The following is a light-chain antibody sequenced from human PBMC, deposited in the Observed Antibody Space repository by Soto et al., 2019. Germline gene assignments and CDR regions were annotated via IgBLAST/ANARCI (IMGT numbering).Light chain of an antibody. CDR3: QQYYSTPWT. CDR2: WAS. V-gene: IGKV4-1*01. J-gene: IGKJ2*01. Sequence: DIVMTQSPDSLAVSLGERATINCKSSQSVLYSSNNKNYLAWYQQKPGQPPKLLIYWASTRESGVPDRFSGSGSGTQSTLTISSLQAEDVAVYYCQQYYSTPWTFGQGTKLEIK. CDR1: QSVLYSSNNKNY.